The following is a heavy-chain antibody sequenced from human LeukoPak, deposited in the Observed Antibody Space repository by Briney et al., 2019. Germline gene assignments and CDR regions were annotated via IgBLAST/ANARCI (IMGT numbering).Heavy chain of an antibody. V-gene: IGHV3-30*02. Sequence: GGSLRLSCAASGFTFSSYGMHWVRQAPGKGLEWVAFIRYDGSNKYYADSVKGRFTISRDNSKNTLYLQMNSLRAEDTAAYYCAKGFSATVTTPNFDYWGQGTLVTVSS. CDR2: IRYDGSNK. D-gene: IGHD4-11*01. CDR3: AKGFSATVTTPNFDY. CDR1: GFTFSSYG. J-gene: IGHJ4*02.